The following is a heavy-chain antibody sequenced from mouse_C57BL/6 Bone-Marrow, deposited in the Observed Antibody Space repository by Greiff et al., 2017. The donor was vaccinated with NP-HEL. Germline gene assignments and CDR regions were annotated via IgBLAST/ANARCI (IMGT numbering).Heavy chain of an antibody. Sequence: QVQLQQSGAELVRPGASVTLSCKASGYTFTDYEMHWVKQTPVHGLEWIGAIDPETGGTAYNQKFKGKAILTADKSSSTAYMVLRSLTSEDSAVYYCTRLWDGYYDYWGQGTTLTVSS. CDR1: GYTFTDYE. J-gene: IGHJ2*01. CDR3: TRLWDGYYDY. CDR2: IDPETGGT. V-gene: IGHV1-15*01. D-gene: IGHD2-3*01.